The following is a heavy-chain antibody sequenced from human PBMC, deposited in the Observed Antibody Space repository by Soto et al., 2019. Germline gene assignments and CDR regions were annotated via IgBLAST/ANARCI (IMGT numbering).Heavy chain of an antibody. CDR1: GYTFTTYY. V-gene: IGHV1-46*01. Sequence: ASVKVSCKASGYTFTTYYMHWVRQAPGQGLEWMGIINPSGGSTSYAQKFQGRVTMTRDTSTSTVYMELSSLRSEDTAVYYCARVYRSGGSCYGIDYWGQGTLVTVSS. CDR3: ARVYRSGGSCYGIDY. D-gene: IGHD2-15*01. CDR2: INPSGGST. J-gene: IGHJ4*02.